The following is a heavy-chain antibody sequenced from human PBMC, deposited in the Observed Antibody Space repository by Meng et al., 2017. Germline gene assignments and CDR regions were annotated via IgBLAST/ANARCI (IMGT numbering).Heavy chain of an antibody. J-gene: IGHJ4*02. D-gene: IGHD4-17*01. Sequence: SGRDLVGPWSDLSPPCAATGFTFCSNWMHWVRQAPGKGLVWVSRINSGGRSKSYAYSVKGRFTSSRANAKNTLYLQMNSLRAEATAVYYCARKFTVTTVVWGQGTLVTVSS. CDR3: ARKFTVTTVV. CDR1: GFTFCSNW. V-gene: IGHV3-74*01. CDR2: INSGGRSK.